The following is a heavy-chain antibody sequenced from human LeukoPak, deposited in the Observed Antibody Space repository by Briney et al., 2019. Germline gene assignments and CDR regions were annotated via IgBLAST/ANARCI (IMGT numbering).Heavy chain of an antibody. CDR3: ARGSDYTIFTYAFDI. D-gene: IGHD4-4*01. CDR2: ISGSGGIT. J-gene: IGHJ3*02. Sequence: PGGSLRLSCAASGFTFSSYAMNWVRQAPGKGLEWVSAISGSGGITYYADSVKGRFTISRDNSKNTLYLQMNSLRAEDTAVYYCARGSDYTIFTYAFDIWGQGTMVTVSS. V-gene: IGHV3-23*01. CDR1: GFTFSSYA.